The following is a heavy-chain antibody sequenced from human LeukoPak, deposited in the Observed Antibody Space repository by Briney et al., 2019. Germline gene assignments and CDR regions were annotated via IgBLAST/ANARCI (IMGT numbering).Heavy chain of an antibody. J-gene: IGHJ4*02. CDR2: ISGSGGST. D-gene: IGHD2-8*01. CDR3: TTDNGDYFDY. Sequence: GGSLRLSCAASGFTFSSYAMSWVRQAPGKGLEWVSAISGSGGSTYYADSVKGRFTISRDNSKNTLYLQMNSLKTEDTAVYYCTTDNGDYFDYWGQGTLVTVSS. CDR1: GFTFSSYA. V-gene: IGHV3-23*01.